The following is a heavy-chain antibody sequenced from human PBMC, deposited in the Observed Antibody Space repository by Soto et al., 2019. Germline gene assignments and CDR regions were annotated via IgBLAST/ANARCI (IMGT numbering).Heavy chain of an antibody. D-gene: IGHD3-10*01. CDR1: GGTFSSYT. CDR3: ARGETYYYGSGSGSSIDY. CDR2: IIPILGIA. V-gene: IGHV1-69*02. J-gene: IGHJ4*02. Sequence: ASVKVSCKASGGTFSSYTISWVRQAPGQGLEWMGRIIPILGIANYAQKFQGRVTITADKSTSTAYMELSSLRSEDTAVYYCARGETYYYGSGSGSSIDYWGQGTLVTVSS.